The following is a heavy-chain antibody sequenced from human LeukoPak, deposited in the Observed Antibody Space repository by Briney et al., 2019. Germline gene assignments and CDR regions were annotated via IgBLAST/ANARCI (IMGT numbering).Heavy chain of an antibody. CDR2: ISWDGGST. CDR1: GFTFDDYT. Sequence: GGSLRLSCAASGFTFDDYTMHWVRQAPGKGLEWVSLISWDGGSTYYADSGKGRFTISRDNSKNSLYLQMNSLRTEDTALYYCAKGDLYGSGSYTDWGQGTLVTVSS. J-gene: IGHJ4*02. CDR3: AKGDLYGSGSYTD. V-gene: IGHV3-43*01. D-gene: IGHD3-10*01.